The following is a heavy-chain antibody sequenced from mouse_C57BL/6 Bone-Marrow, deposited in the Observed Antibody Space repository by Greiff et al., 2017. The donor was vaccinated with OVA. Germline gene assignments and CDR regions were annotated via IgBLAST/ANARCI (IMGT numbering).Heavy chain of an antibody. Sequence: VKLMESGPGLVAPSQRLSITCTVSGFSLTSYAISWVRQPPGKGLEWLGVIWTGGGTNYNSALKSRLSISKDNSKSQVFLKMNSLQTDDTARYYCAMITTVVAPYYAMDYWGQGTSVTVSS. CDR2: IWTGGGT. J-gene: IGHJ4*01. CDR3: AMITTVVAPYYAMDY. CDR1: GFSLTSYA. V-gene: IGHV2-9-1*01. D-gene: IGHD1-1*01.